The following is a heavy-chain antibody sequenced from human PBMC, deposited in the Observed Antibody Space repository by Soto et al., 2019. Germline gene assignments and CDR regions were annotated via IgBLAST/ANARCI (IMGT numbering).Heavy chain of an antibody. CDR2: IYTSGST. CDR3: ARDGLELRGYPYGMDV. V-gene: IGHV4-4*07. Sequence: PSETLSLTCTVSGGSISSYYWSWIRQPAGKGLEWIGRIYTSGSTNYNPSLKSRVTMSVDTSKNQFSLKLSSVTAADTAVYYCARDGLELRGYPYGMDVWGQGTTVTVSS. CDR1: GGSISSYY. J-gene: IGHJ6*02. D-gene: IGHD1-7*01.